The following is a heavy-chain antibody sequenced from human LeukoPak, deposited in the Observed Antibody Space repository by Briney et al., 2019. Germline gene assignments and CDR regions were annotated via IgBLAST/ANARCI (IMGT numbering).Heavy chain of an antibody. CDR2: IYHSGST. D-gene: IGHD3-3*01. CDR1: GYSISSGYY. Sequence: SETLSLTCTVSGYSISSGYYWGWIRQPPGKGLEGIGSIYHSGSTYYKPSLKSRVTISVDTSKNQFSLKLSPVTAADTAVYYCARDGTIFGVVPFDYWGQGTLVTVSS. J-gene: IGHJ4*02. V-gene: IGHV4-38-2*02. CDR3: ARDGTIFGVVPFDY.